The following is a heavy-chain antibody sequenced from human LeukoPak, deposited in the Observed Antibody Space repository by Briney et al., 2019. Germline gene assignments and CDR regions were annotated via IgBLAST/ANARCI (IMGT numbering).Heavy chain of an antibody. J-gene: IGHJ4*02. CDR1: GYTFTGYY. Sequence: ASVKVSCKASGYTFTGYYMHWVRQAPGQGLVWMGWINPNSGGTNYAQKFQGWVTMTRDTSISTAYMELSRLRSDDTAVYYCARAGRVRGVIIYYFDYWGQGTLVTVSS. D-gene: IGHD3-10*01. V-gene: IGHV1-2*04. CDR2: INPNSGGT. CDR3: ARAGRVRGVIIYYFDY.